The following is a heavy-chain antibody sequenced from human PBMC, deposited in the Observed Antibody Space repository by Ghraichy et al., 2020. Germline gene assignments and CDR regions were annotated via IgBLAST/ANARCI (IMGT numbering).Heavy chain of an antibody. CDR1: GFTFSSYW. D-gene: IGHD3-16*02. CDR2: IKQDGSEK. J-gene: IGHJ3*02. Sequence: GESLNISCAASGFTFSSYWMSWVRQAPGKGLEWVANIKQDGSEKYYVDSVKGRFTISRDNAKNSLYLQMNSLRAEDTAVYYCARDRPYYDYIWGSYRSDAFDIWGQGTMVTVSS. V-gene: IGHV3-7*01. CDR3: ARDRPYYDYIWGSYRSDAFDI.